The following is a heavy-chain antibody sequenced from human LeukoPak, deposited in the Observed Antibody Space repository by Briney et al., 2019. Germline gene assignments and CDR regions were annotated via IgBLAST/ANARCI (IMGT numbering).Heavy chain of an antibody. V-gene: IGHV3-21*01. CDR3: ARGKGMKIAAPVSS. CDR1: GFTFSSYS. Sequence: PGGSLRLSCAASGFTFSSYSMNWVRQAPGKGLEWVSSISSSSSSYIYYADSVKGRFTISRDNAKNSLYLQMNSLRAEDTAVYYCARGKGMKIAAPVSSWGQGTLVTVSS. J-gene: IGHJ4*02. CDR2: ISSSSSSYI. D-gene: IGHD6-6*01.